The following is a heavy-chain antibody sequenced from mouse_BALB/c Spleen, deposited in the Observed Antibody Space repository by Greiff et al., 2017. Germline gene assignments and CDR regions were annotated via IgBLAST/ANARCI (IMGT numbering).Heavy chain of an antibody. V-gene: IGHV1-7*01. Sequence: QVQLQQSGADLAKPGASVKMSCKASGYTFTSYWMHWVKQRPGQGLEWIGYINPSTGYTEYNQKFKDKATLTADKSSSTAYMQLSSLTSEDSAVYYCARPRVYYYAMDYWGQGTSVTVSS. CDR3: ARPRVYYYAMDY. CDR2: INPSTGYT. D-gene: IGHD3-1*01. CDR1: GYTFTSYW. J-gene: IGHJ4*01.